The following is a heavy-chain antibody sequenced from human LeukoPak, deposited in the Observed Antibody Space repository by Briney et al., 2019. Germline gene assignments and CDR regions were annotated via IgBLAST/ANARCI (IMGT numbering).Heavy chain of an antibody. Sequence: SETLSLTCTVSNGSISSYYWSWIRQPAGKGLEWIGRIYTSGSTNYNPSLKSRVTMSVDTSKNQFSLKLSSVTAADTAVYYCARDLTWGPMQDTAVETRGMRAFDIWGQGTMVTVSS. CDR1: NGSISSYY. J-gene: IGHJ3*02. CDR3: ARDLTWGPMQDTAVETRGMRAFDI. CDR2: IYTSGST. V-gene: IGHV4-4*07. D-gene: IGHD5-18*01.